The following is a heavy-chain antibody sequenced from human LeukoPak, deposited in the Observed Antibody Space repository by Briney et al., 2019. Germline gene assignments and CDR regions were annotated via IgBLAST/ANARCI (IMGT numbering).Heavy chain of an antibody. Sequence: GRSLRLSCAASGFTFSSYAMHWVRQAPGKGLEWVAVISYDGSNKYYADSVKGRFTISRDNSKNTLYLQMNSLRAEDTAVYYCARDFYDFWSGYMYWGQGTLVTVSS. J-gene: IGHJ4*02. CDR3: ARDFYDFWSGYMY. D-gene: IGHD3-3*01. V-gene: IGHV3-30-3*01. CDR2: ISYDGSNK. CDR1: GFTFSSYA.